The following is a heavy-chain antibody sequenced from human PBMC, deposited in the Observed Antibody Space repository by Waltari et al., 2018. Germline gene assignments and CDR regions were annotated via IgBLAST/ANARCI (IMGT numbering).Heavy chain of an antibody. Sequence: QVQLQESGPGLVKPSQTLSLTCPVSGGSISSGNYYWNWIRQPAGKGLEWVGRIYISGSTNYNPSLKSRVMISLDTSKSLFSLKLNSVSAADTAVYFCAREVRVYSGYEEDYYYGMDVWGQGTTVTVSS. D-gene: IGHD5-12*01. CDR1: GGSISSGNYY. CDR2: IYISGST. V-gene: IGHV4-61*02. CDR3: AREVRVYSGYEEDYYYGMDV. J-gene: IGHJ6*02.